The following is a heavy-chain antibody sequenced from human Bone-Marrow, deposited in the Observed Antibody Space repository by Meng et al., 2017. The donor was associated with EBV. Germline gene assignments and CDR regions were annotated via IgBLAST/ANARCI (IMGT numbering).Heavy chain of an antibody. CDR2: ISSTGSST. V-gene: IGHV3-11*01. J-gene: IGHJ4*02. Sequence: QMQLVQPRAGLVKPGASLRLSCAAARCTFSDYYMSWIRQAPGKGLEWVSYISSTGSSTYYGDSVKGRFTISRDNAENSLYLQMNSLRAEDTAVYFCARASSSNYGVYDYWGQGTLVTVSS. CDR1: RCTFSDYY. CDR3: ARASSSNYGVYDY. D-gene: IGHD4-11*01.